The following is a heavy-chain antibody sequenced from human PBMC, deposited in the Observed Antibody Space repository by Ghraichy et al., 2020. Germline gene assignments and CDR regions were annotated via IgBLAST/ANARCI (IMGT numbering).Heavy chain of an antibody. CDR2: INTNNGRT. J-gene: IGHJ4*02. CDR1: GYTFSDYY. V-gene: IGHV1-2*02. CDR3: ARELRATAGPIDY. D-gene: IGHD5-12*01. Sequence: ASVKVSCKASGYTFSDYYVHWVRQAPGQGLEWMGWINTNNGRTNYAQNFQGRVTMTRDTSISTAYMELSRLRSDDTAVFYCARELRATAGPIDYWGQGTMVTVSS.